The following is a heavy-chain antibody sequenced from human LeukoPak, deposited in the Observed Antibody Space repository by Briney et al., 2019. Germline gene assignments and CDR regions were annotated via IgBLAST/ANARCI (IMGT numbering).Heavy chain of an antibody. D-gene: IGHD4-17*01. CDR2: IKQDGSEK. Sequence: GGSLRLSCAASGFTFSSYWMSWVRQAPGKGLEWEANIKQDGSEKYYVDSVKGRFTISRDNAKNSLYLQMNSLRAEDTAVYYCARDPATTVTTYAYWGQGTLVTVSS. V-gene: IGHV3-7*01. CDR3: ARDPATTVTTYAY. J-gene: IGHJ4*02. CDR1: GFTFSSYW.